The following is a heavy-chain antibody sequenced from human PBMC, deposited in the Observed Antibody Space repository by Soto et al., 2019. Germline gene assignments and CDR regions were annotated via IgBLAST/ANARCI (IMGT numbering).Heavy chain of an antibody. D-gene: IGHD6-6*01. CDR3: ASQRQLVQESDY. Sequence: SETLSLTCTVSGGSISSSSYHWGWIRQPPGKGLEWIGSIYYSGSTYYNPSLKSRVTISVDTSKNQFSLKLRSVTASDTAVYYCASQRQLVQESDYWGQGTLVTVS. CDR2: IYYSGST. CDR1: GGSISSSSYH. V-gene: IGHV4-39*01. J-gene: IGHJ4*02.